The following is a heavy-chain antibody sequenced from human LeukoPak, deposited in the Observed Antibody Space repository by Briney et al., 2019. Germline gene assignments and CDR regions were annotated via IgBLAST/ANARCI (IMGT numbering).Heavy chain of an antibody. V-gene: IGHV3-23*01. D-gene: IGHD6-19*01. CDR1: GFPFSTYA. J-gene: IGHJ4*02. Sequence: GGSLRLSCAASGFPFSTYAMSWVRQAPGKGLEWVSAISGSGATSYYADSVKGHFTISRDNSKNTLYLQMNSLRAGDTAVYYCAKGPLIEVAGTIWDYWGQGTLVTVSS. CDR3: AKGPLIEVAGTIWDY. CDR2: ISGSGATS.